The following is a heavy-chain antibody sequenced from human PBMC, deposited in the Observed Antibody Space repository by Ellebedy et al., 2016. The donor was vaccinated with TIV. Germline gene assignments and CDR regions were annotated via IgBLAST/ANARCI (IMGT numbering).Heavy chain of an antibody. CDR2: IWYDGSNK. J-gene: IGHJ3*02. V-gene: IGHV3-33*06. D-gene: IGHD6-19*01. CDR3: AKRGAVAGTLQKSSAFDI. Sequence: GESLKISXAASGFTFSSYGMHWVRQAPGKGLEWVAVIWYDGSNKYYADSVKGRFTISRDNSKNTLYLQMNSLRAEDTAVYYCAKRGAVAGTLQKSSAFDIWGQGTMVTVSS. CDR1: GFTFSSYG.